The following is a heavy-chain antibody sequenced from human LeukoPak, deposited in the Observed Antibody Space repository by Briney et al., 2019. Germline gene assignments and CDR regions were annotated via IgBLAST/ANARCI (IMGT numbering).Heavy chain of an antibody. CDR3: ARVGSSSWFRFDY. CDR1: GGSISSYY. Sequence: PSETLSLTCTVSGGSISSYYWSWIRQPPGKGLEWIGYIYYSGSTNYNPSLKSRVTISVDTSKNQFSLKLSSVTAADTAVYYCARVGSSSWFRFDYWGQGTLVTVSS. CDR2: IYYSGST. J-gene: IGHJ4*02. D-gene: IGHD6-13*01. V-gene: IGHV4-59*01.